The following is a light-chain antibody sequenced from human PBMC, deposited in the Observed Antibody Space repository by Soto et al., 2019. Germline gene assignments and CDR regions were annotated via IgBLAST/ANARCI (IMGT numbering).Light chain of an antibody. CDR1: QSISNTW. CDR2: KAS. V-gene: IGKV1-5*03. CDR3: QQYNSYPWT. J-gene: IGKJ1*01. Sequence: DIQLTQSPSTLSASVGDRVTITCRASQSISNTWLAWYQQKAGKAPKLLIYKASNLQNGVPSRFSGSGSGTEFTHTISRLQPDDFATFYCQQYNSYPWTFGQGTKVEVK.